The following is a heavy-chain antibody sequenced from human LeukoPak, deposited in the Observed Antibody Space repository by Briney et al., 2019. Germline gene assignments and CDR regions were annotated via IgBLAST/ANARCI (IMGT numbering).Heavy chain of an antibody. CDR2: INPNSGGT. Sequence: ASVKVSCKASGYTFTCYYMHWVRQAPGQGLEWMGWINPNSGGTNYAQKFQGRVTMTRDTSISTAYMELSRLRSDDTAVYYCARVRPPREAAAGIGYWGQGTLVTVSS. CDR1: GYTFTCYY. J-gene: IGHJ4*02. V-gene: IGHV1-2*02. D-gene: IGHD6-13*01. CDR3: ARVRPPREAAAGIGY.